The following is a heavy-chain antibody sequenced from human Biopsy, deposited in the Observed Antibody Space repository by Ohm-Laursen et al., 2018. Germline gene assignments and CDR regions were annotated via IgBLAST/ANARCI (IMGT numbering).Heavy chain of an antibody. CDR1: GYTFTSFG. CDR2: INAYNGVT. Sequence: ASVKVSCKTSGYTFTSFGFSWVRQAPGQGLEWMGWINAYNGVTDYAQKLQGRVSITTDTSTTTTYMELRSLRSDDTAVYYCARDLTRQPRRGAFDIWGQGTLVTVSS. CDR3: ARDLTRQPRRGAFDI. J-gene: IGHJ3*02. V-gene: IGHV1-18*01. D-gene: IGHD1-14*01.